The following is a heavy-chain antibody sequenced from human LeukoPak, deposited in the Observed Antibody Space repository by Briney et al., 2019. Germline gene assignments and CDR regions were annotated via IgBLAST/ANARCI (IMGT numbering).Heavy chain of an antibody. CDR1: GGSISSYY. Sequence: PSETLSLTCTGSGGSISSYYWSWIRQAPGKGPELVGDIYYSGTPNYTPSLQSRVTISVATSQNQFSLKLSSVTAADTAVYYCARGAIYYYDSSGYYPSKGVFDYWGQGTLVTVSS. CDR2: IYYSGTP. V-gene: IGHV4-59*01. D-gene: IGHD3-22*01. J-gene: IGHJ4*02. CDR3: ARGAIYYYDSSGYYPSKGVFDY.